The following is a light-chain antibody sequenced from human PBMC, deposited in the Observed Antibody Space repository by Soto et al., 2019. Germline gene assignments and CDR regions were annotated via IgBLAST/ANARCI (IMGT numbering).Light chain of an antibody. J-gene: IGKJ3*01. Sequence: EIVLTQSPGTLSLSPGERATLSCRASQSVSSKYLAWYQQKPGQAPRGLIYGTSIRASGVPERFSGGASGTDFTLTITTLEPEDFALYYCQQYGNSLFTFGPGTKVDFK. CDR3: QQYGNSLFT. V-gene: IGKV3-20*01. CDR2: GTS. CDR1: QSVSSKY.